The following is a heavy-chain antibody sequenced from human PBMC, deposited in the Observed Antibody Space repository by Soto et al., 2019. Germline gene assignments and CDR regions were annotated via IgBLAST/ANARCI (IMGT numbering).Heavy chain of an antibody. CDR3: AKDRGYCTNGVCPFWDY. V-gene: IGHV3-23*01. D-gene: IGHD2-8*01. CDR2: ISGSGGST. Sequence: GGSLRLSCAASGIIFSDYHMDWIRQAPGKGLEWVSAISGSGGSTYYADSVKGRFTISRDNSKNTLYLQMNSLRAEDTAVYYCAKDRGYCTNGVCPFWDYWGQGTLVTVSS. CDR1: GIIFSDYH. J-gene: IGHJ4*02.